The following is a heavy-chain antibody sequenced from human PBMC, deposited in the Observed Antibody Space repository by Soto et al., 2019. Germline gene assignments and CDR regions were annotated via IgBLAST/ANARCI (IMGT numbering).Heavy chain of an antibody. CDR3: ARGVRGAARTRGEDY. V-gene: IGHV4-30-4*01. Sequence: QVQLQESGPGLVKPSQTLSLTCTVSGGSISSGDYYWSWIRQPPGKGLEWIGYIYYSGSTYYNPSLKSRVTISVDTSKNQFSLKPSSVTAADTAVYYCARGVRGAARTRGEDYWGQGTLVTVSS. J-gene: IGHJ4*02. CDR1: GGSISSGDYY. CDR2: IYYSGST. D-gene: IGHD6-6*01.